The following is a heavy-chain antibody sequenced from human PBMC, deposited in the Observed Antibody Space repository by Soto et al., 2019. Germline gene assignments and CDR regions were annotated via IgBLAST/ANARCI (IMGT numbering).Heavy chain of an antibody. CDR1: GYGFTSLD. CDR3: ARGLTAGVDY. CDR2: MQPSSGRT. V-gene: IGHV1-8*01. Sequence: ASVKVSCKASGYGFTSLDINWVRQTTGQGLEWMGWMQPSSGRTGYAQKFQGRVTMTRDTSINTAYMELSSLTSDDTAFYYCARGLTAGVDYWGQGTLVTVSS. D-gene: IGHD1-26*01. J-gene: IGHJ4*02.